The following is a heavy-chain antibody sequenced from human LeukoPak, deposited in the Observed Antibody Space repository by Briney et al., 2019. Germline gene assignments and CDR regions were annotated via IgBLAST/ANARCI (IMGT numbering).Heavy chain of an antibody. CDR1: GFTFSDYY. J-gene: IGHJ6*03. Sequence: GGSLRLSCAASGFTFSDYYMSWIRQAPGKGLEWVSYISSSGSTIYYADSVKGRFTISRDNSKNTLYLQMNSLRAEDTAVYYCAKEKNGYYMDVWGKGTTVTVSS. CDR2: ISSSGSTI. D-gene: IGHD1-1*01. V-gene: IGHV3-11*04. CDR3: AKEKNGYYMDV.